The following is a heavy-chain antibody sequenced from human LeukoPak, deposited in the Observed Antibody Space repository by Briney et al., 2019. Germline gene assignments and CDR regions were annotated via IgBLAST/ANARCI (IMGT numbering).Heavy chain of an antibody. CDR2: IYYSGST. V-gene: IGHV4-30-4*08. D-gene: IGHD3-22*01. CDR1: GGSISSGGYY. J-gene: IGHJ4*02. CDR3: ARSEAKDSSGYQPFDY. Sequence: SQTLSLTCTVSGGSISSGGYYWSWIRQHPGKGLEWIGYIYYSGSTYYNPSLKSRVTISVDTSKNQFSLKLSSVTAADTAVYYCARSEAKDSSGYQPFDYWGQGTLVTVSS.